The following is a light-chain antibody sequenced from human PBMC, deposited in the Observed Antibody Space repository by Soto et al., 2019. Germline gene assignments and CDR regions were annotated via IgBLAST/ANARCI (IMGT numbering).Light chain of an antibody. V-gene: IGLV1-40*01. CDR3: QSWDTGLSVV. CDR2: DNK. Sequence: QSVLTQPPSVSGAPGQRVTISCTGTSSNIGAGYDVHWYQQLPGTAPKLLIYDNKNRPSGVPDRFSGSKSASSASLAITGLQADDEADYYCQSWDTGLSVVFGGGTKLTVL. CDR1: SSNIGAGYD. J-gene: IGLJ2*01.